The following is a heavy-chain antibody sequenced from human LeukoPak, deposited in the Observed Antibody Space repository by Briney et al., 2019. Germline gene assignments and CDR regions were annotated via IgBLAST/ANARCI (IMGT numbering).Heavy chain of an antibody. CDR2: INPSGGST. CDR1: GYTFTSYY. V-gene: IGHV1-46*01. CDR3: AREVIPTVTRMNWFDP. D-gene: IGHD4-17*01. Sequence: ASVKVSCKASGYTFTSYYMHWVRQAPGQGLEWMGIINPSGGSTSYAQKFQGRVTMTRDTSTSTVYMELSSLRSEDTAVYYCAREVIPTVTRMNWFDPWGQGTLVTVSS. J-gene: IGHJ5*02.